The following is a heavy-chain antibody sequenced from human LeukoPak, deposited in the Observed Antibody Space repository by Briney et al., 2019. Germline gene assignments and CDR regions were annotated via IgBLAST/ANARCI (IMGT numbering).Heavy chain of an antibody. V-gene: IGHV3-30-3*01. CDR3: ATEDFDSPYYYNYGLDF. CDR1: GFIFRGYT. J-gene: IGHJ6*02. Sequence: GGSLRLSCAASGFIFRGYTMHWIRQAPGKGLEWVALISKDGNNKSYGDSMRGRITVSRDNSNSTLYLQMNSLRTEDTAVYFCATEDFDSPYYYNYGLDFWGRGTAVSVSS. CDR2: ISKDGNNK. D-gene: IGHD3-22*01.